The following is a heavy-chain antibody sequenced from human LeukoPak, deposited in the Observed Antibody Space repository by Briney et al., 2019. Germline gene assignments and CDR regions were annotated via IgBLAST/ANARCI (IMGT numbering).Heavy chain of an antibody. J-gene: IGHJ4*02. CDR3: ARHSGSYYVC. CDR1: GGSVSSSTYS. Sequence: SETLSLTCAVSGGSVSSSTYSWGWVRQPPGKGLEWIGSIYYSGSTYYNPSLKSRVTISVDTSKNQFSLKLSSVTAADTAVYYCARHSGSYYVCWGQGTLVTVSS. CDR2: IYYSGST. D-gene: IGHD1-26*01. V-gene: IGHV4-39*01.